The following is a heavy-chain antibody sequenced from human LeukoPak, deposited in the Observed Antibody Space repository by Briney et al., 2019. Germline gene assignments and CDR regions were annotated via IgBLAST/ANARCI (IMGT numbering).Heavy chain of an antibody. Sequence: GGSLRLSCAASGXTLSNYAMNWVRQAPGKGLEWVSAISGSGDTTYYADSVKGRFTISRDNSKNTLYLQMNSLRAEDTAVYYCAKGRSGSGDIDIWAQGTMVTVSS. CDR1: GXTLSNYA. CDR3: AKGRSGSGDIDI. D-gene: IGHD3-10*01. V-gene: IGHV3-23*01. CDR2: ISGSGDTT. J-gene: IGHJ3*02.